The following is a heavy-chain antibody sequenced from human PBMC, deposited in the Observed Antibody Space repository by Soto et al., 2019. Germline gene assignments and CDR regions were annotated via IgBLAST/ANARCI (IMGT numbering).Heavy chain of an antibody. CDR1: GYSFTSYW. CDR3: ARLGLGSSSWYNWLDP. V-gene: IGHV5-51*01. Sequence: GESLKISCKGSGYSFTSYWIGWARQMPGKGLEWMGIIYPGDSDTRYSPSFQGQVTISADKSISTAYLQWSSLKASDTAMYYCARLGLGSSSWYNWLDPWGQGTLVTVSS. CDR2: IYPGDSDT. D-gene: IGHD6-13*01. J-gene: IGHJ5*02.